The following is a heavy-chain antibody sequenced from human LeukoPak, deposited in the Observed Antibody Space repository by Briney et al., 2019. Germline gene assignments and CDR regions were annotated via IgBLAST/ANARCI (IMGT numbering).Heavy chain of an antibody. D-gene: IGHD3-22*01. J-gene: IGHJ4*02. CDR3: ARGIGSGYPYYFDY. CDR2: IHNSGTT. CDR1: GGSSTNYY. Sequence: SETLSLTCTVSGGSSTNYYWSWIRQPAGKGLEYIGRIHNSGTTNYNPSLKSRVTMSMDTSKNQFSLNLISVTAADTAVYYCARGIGSGYPYYFDYWGQGTLVSVSS. V-gene: IGHV4-4*07.